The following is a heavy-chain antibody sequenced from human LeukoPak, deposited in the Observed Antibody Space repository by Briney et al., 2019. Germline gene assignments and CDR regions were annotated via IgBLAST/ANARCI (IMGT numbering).Heavy chain of an antibody. CDR2: ISNSGSYT. V-gene: IGHV3-11*03. J-gene: IGHJ4*02. D-gene: IGHD6-19*01. CDR3: ARSRGAGPAAYFDY. CDR1: GFTFSDEY. Sequence: GGSLRLSCAASGFTFSDEYMSWIRQAPGKGLEWVSYISNSGSYTNYADSVKGRFTISRDNAKNSLYLQMSSLRAEDTAVYYCARSRGAGPAAYFDYWGQGTLIAVSS.